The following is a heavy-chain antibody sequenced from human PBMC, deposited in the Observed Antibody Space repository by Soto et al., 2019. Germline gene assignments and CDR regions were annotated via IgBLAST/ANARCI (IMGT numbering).Heavy chain of an antibody. V-gene: IGHV3-30-3*01. CDR1: GFTFSSYA. Sequence: QVQLVESGGGVVQPGRSLRLSCAASGFTFSSYAMHWVRQAPGKGLEWVAVISYDGSNKYYADSVKGRFTISRDNSQNTLYLQMNSLRAEDTAVYYCARDPTEYYDFWNGDGPHYYWGQGTLVTVSS. CDR3: ARDPTEYYDFWNGDGPHYY. J-gene: IGHJ4*02. CDR2: ISYDGSNK. D-gene: IGHD3-3*01.